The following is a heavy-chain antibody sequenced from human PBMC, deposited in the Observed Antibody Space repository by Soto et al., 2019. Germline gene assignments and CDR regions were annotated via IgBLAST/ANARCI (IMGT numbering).Heavy chain of an antibody. Sequence: EVQLVESGGDLVQPGGSLRLSCAASGFTFTSYWMHWVRQSPGKGLVWVSRINPDGSRTSYADSVKGRFTISRDNAKNTLYLQMNSLGAEGTAVYYCARVAVTTYYFDYWGHGTLVTVSS. CDR3: ARVAVTTYYFDY. J-gene: IGHJ4*01. CDR1: GFTFTSYW. V-gene: IGHV3-74*01. CDR2: INPDGSRT. D-gene: IGHD4-17*01.